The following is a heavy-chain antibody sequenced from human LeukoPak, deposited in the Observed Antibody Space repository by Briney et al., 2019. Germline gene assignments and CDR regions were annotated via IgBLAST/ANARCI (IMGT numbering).Heavy chain of an antibody. J-gene: IGHJ3*02. V-gene: IGHV1-18*01. CDR3: ARYDSSGYYYRSDAFDI. CDR1: GYTFTSYG. D-gene: IGHD3-22*01. Sequence: ASVKVSCKASGYTFTSYGISWVRQAPGQGLEWMGWISAYNGNTNYAQKLQGRVTMTTDTSTSTAYMELRSLRSDDTAVYYCARYDSSGYYYRSDAFDIWGEGTMVTVSS. CDR2: ISAYNGNT.